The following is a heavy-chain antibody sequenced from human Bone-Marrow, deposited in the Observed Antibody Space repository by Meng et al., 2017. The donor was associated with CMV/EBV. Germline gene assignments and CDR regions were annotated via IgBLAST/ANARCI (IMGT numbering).Heavy chain of an antibody. Sequence: ASVKVSCKASGYTFTSYDINWVRQATGQGLEWMGWLNPNSGNTGYAQKFQGRVTMTRNTSISTAYMELSSLRSEDTAVYYCARDIVGPSEYYFDYWGQGTLVTVSS. CDR1: GYTFTSYD. V-gene: IGHV1-8*01. J-gene: IGHJ4*02. D-gene: IGHD2-21*01. CDR2: LNPNSGNT. CDR3: ARDIVGPSEYYFDY.